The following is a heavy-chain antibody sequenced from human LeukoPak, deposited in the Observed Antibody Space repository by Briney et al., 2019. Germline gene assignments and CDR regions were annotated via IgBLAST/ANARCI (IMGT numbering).Heavy chain of an antibody. CDR3: ARDRGGYSYVMGYLDY. CDR2: ISYDGSNK. D-gene: IGHD5-18*01. V-gene: IGHV3-30*04. Sequence: PGRSLRLSCAASGFTFSSYAMHWVRQAPGKGLEWVAVISYDGSNKYYADSVKGRFTISRDNSKNTLYLQMNSLRAEDTAVYYCARDRGGYSYVMGYLDYWGQGTLVTVSS. J-gene: IGHJ4*02. CDR1: GFTFSSYA.